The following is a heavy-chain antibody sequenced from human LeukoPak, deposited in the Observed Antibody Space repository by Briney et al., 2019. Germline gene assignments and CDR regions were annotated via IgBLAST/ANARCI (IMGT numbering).Heavy chain of an antibody. V-gene: IGHV4-4*07. Sequence: SETLSLTCTVSGGPISSYYWSWIRQPAGKGLEWIGRIYTSGSTNYNPSLKSRVTMSVDTSKNQFSLKLSSVTAADTAVYYCARSRERLGAFDIWGQGTMVTVSS. D-gene: IGHD6-25*01. CDR3: ARSRERLGAFDI. CDR1: GGPISSYY. J-gene: IGHJ3*02. CDR2: IYTSGST.